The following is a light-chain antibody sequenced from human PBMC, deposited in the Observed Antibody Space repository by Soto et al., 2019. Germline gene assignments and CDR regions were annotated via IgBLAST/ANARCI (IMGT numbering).Light chain of an antibody. CDR2: EVT. CDR1: SSDVGGYNY. CDR3: AAWDDSLRGPV. V-gene: IGLV2-14*01. J-gene: IGLJ2*01. Sequence: QSVLTQPASVSGSPGQSITISCTGTSSDVGGYNYVSWYQQHPGKAPKLVIYEVTKRPSGVPDRFSGSKSATSASLAISGVQSEDEAVYYCAAWDDSLRGPVFGGGTKVTVL.